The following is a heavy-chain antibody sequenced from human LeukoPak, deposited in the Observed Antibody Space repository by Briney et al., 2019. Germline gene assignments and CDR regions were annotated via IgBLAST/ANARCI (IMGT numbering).Heavy chain of an antibody. J-gene: IGHJ4*02. CDR2: IYYSGST. V-gene: IGHV4-59*12. CDR3: ARAERYCSSTSCHTSYFDY. CDR1: GGSISSYY. Sequence: SETLSLTCTVSGGSISSYYWSWIRQPPGKGLEWIGYIYYSGSTNYNPSLKSRVTISVDRSKNQFSLKLSSVTAADTAVYYCARAERYCSSTSCHTSYFDYWGQGTLVTASS. D-gene: IGHD2-2*02.